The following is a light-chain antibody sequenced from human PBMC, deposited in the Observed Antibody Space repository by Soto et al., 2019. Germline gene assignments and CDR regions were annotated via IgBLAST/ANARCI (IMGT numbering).Light chain of an antibody. CDR1: QDISSY. Sequence: IRMTQSPSYVSASVGDRVTITCRASQDISSYLAWFQQKPGRPPKLLMSATSTLQSDVPSRFSGSGSGTDFTLTIGCLQSEDLATYYCQQYYTYPWTFGQGTKVDIK. V-gene: IGKV1-8*01. CDR3: QQYYTYPWT. J-gene: IGKJ1*01. CDR2: ATS.